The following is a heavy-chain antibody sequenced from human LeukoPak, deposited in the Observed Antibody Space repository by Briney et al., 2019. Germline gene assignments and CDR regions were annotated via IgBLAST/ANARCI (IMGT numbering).Heavy chain of an antibody. Sequence: SGGSLRLSCAASGFTFSNAWMSWVRQAPGKGLEWVSTISGGGRSTDYADSVKGHFTISRDNSKNTLYLQMNSLRAEDTAVYYCARERYFDYWGQGTLVTVSS. CDR1: GFTFSNAW. CDR3: ARERYFDY. J-gene: IGHJ4*02. V-gene: IGHV3-23*01. CDR2: ISGGGRST.